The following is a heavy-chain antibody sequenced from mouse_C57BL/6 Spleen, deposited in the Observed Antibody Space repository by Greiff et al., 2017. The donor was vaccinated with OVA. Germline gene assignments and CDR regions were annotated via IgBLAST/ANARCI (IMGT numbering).Heavy chain of an antibody. CDR2: IDPENGDT. V-gene: IGHV14-4*01. Sequence: VQLQQSGAELVRPGASVKLSCTASGFNIKDDYMHWVKQRPEQGLEWIGWIDPENGDTEYASKFQGKATITADTSSNTAYLQLSSLTSEDTAVYYCTTGNLYFDVWGTGTTVTVSS. J-gene: IGHJ1*03. CDR1: GFNIKDDY. CDR3: TTGNLYFDV.